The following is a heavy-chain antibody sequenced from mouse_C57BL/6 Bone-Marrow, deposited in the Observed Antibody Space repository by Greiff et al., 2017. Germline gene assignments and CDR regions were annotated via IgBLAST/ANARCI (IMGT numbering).Heavy chain of an antibody. V-gene: IGHV1-62-2*01. CDR3: ARREAPPYYYGSCYWYFNV. D-gene: IGHD1-1*01. CDR2: FYPGSGSI. CDR1: GYTFTEST. Sequence: QVQLQQSGAELVKPGASVKLSCKASGYTFTESTIHWVKQRSGQGLEWIGWFYPGSGSIKYNEKFKDKATLTADKSSSTVYMELSRLASEDTAVYFCARREAPPYYYGSCYWYFNVWGTGTTVTVSS. J-gene: IGHJ1*03.